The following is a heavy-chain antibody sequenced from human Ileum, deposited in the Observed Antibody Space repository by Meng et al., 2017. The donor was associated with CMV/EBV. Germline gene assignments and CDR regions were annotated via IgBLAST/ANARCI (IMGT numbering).Heavy chain of an antibody. CDR1: GYTFTSSG. V-gene: IGHV1-18*01. CDR3: ARVSSSDLSSPLDY. Sequence: ASVKVSCKASGYTFTSSGISWVRQAPGQGLEWMGWINPYNDNTNYAQKLQGRVTMTTDTSTSTAYMELRSLTSDDTAVYYCARVSSSDLSSPLDYWGQGTLVTVSS. CDR2: INPYNDNT. J-gene: IGHJ4*02.